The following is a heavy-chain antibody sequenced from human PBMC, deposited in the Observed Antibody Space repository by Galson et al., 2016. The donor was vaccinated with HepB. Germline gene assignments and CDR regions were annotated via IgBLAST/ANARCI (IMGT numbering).Heavy chain of an antibody. CDR1: GFSFSDQW. CDR2: IKHDGSEK. Sequence: SLRLSCAASGFSFSDQWMSWVRQAPGKGLEWVANIKHDGSEKHYVDSVKGRFTIFRDNAENSLYLQMNSLRAEDTAVYYCAVVTTTSSFDYWGRGTLVTVSS. J-gene: IGHJ4*02. CDR3: AVVTTTSSFDY. D-gene: IGHD4-11*01. V-gene: IGHV3-7*01.